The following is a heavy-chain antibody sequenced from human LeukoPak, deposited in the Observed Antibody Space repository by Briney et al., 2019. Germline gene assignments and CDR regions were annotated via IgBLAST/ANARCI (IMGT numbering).Heavy chain of an antibody. CDR2: NNQSGST. Sequence: PSETQSLTCALCVEPHRGYYGRCTPHPPEKGLECIADNNQSGSTNYSPSLNSRVTISVDTFKNQFSLKLSSVTAADTAVYYCARGRYWSSTSCYFFKAVGYFQHWGQGTLVTVSS. J-gene: IGHJ1*01. CDR3: ARGRYWSSTSCYFFKAVGYFQH. CDR1: VEPHRGYY. D-gene: IGHD2-2*01. V-gene: IGHV4-34*01.